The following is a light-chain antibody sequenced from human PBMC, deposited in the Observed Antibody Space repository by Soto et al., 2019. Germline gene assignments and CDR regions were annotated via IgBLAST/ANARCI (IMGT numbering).Light chain of an antibody. CDR3: QQYGSSRT. Sequence: EIVLTQSPGTLSLSPGEGATLSCTASQSVTRSYLAWYQQKPGQAPRLPIYGASIRATGIPDRFSGSGSGTDFTLTISRLEPEDFAVYYCQQYGSSRTFGQGTKVEIK. CDR1: QSVTRSY. V-gene: IGKV3-20*01. J-gene: IGKJ1*01. CDR2: GAS.